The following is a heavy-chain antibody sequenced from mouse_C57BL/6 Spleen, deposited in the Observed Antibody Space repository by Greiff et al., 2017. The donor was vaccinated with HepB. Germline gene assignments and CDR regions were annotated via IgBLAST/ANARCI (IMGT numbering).Heavy chain of an antibody. CDR2: IDPENGDT. CDR1: GFNIKDDY. V-gene: IGHV14-4*01. J-gene: IGHJ2*01. CDR3: TTGDYDDAGFDY. D-gene: IGHD2-4*01. Sequence: EVKLMESGAELVRPGASVKLSCTASGFNIKDDYMHWVKQRPEQGLEWIGWIDPENGDTEYASKFQGKATITADTSSNTAYLQLSSLTSEDTAVYYCTTGDYDDAGFDYWGQGTTLTVSS.